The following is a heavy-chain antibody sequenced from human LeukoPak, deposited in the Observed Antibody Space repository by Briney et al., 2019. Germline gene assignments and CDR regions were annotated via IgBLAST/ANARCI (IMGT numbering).Heavy chain of an antibody. J-gene: IGHJ3*02. Sequence: GGSLRLSCAASGFTFDDYGMSWVRQAPGKGLEWVSGINWNGGSTGYADSVKGRFTISRDNAKNSLYLQMNSLRAEDTALYHCARRRIAAAEESHAFDIWGQGTMVTASS. D-gene: IGHD6-13*01. CDR1: GFTFDDYG. CDR3: ARRRIAAAEESHAFDI. CDR2: INWNGGST. V-gene: IGHV3-20*01.